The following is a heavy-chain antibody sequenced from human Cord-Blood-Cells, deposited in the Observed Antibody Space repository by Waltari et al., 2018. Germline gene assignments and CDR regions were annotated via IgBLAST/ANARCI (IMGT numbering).Heavy chain of an antibody. V-gene: IGHV1-69*01. CDR1: GGTFSSYA. J-gene: IGHJ3*02. CDR2: IIPILGTA. Sequence: QVQLVQSGAEVKKPGSSVKVSCKASGGTFSSYAISWVRQAPGQGLEWMGGIIPILGTANYAQKFQGRVTITADESTSTAYMELSSLRSEDTAVYYCARRNQLLYYGSGSYYAFDIWGQGTMVTVSS. CDR3: ARRNQLLYYGSGSYYAFDI. D-gene: IGHD3-10*01.